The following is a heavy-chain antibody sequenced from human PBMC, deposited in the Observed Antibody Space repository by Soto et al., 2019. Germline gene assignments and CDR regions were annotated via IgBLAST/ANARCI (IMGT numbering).Heavy chain of an antibody. D-gene: IGHD4-17*01. CDR3: AHAGDYDLLSFDH. J-gene: IGHJ4*02. Sequence: QITLKKSGPPLVTPAQPLTLTCAFSGFSLTTTSMGVAWIRQPPGKALEWLALIYWDDDQRYSPSLKDRLTISKDTSRSRVVLTISNMNPEDTGTYFCAHAGDYDLLSFDHWGPGTLVTVSS. V-gene: IGHV2-5*02. CDR1: GFSLTTTSMG. CDR2: IYWDDDQ.